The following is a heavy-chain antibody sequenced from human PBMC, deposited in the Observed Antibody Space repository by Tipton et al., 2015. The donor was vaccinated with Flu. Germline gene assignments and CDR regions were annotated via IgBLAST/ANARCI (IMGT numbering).Heavy chain of an antibody. V-gene: IGHV3-23*01. CDR3: AKDGVYDFWSGYYTGMGY. CDR2: ISGSGGST. J-gene: IGHJ4*02. CDR1: GFTFSSYA. D-gene: IGHD3-3*01. Sequence: SLRLSCAASGFTFSSYAMSWVRQAPGKGLEWVSDISGSGGSTYYADSVKGRFTISRDNSKNTLYLQMDSLRAEDTAVYYCAKDGVYDFWSGYYTGMGYWGQGPLATVSS.